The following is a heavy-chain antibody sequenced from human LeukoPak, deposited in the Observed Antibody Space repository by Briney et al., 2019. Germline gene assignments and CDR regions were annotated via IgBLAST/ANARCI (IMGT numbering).Heavy chain of an antibody. CDR2: IKPDSSGT. D-gene: IGHD3-10*01. V-gene: IGHV1-2*02. CDR1: GYTFTGYY. CDR3: ARETMVRGVILFDY. J-gene: IGHJ4*02. Sequence: ASVKVSCKAFGYTFTGYYMHWVRHGPGQGLEWMGGIKPDSSGTNYAQKFQCRVTMTRDTSISTAYMELSKLRSDDTAVYYCARETMVRGVILFDYWGQGTLVTVSS.